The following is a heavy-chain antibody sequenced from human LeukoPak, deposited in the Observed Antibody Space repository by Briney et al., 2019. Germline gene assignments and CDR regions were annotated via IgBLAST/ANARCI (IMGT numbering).Heavy chain of an antibody. CDR2: IIPIFGTA. Sequence: SVKVSCKASGGTXSSYAISWVRQAPGQGLEWMGGIIPIFGTANYAQKFQGRVTITADESTSTAYMELSSLRSEDTAVYYCASTHDYGDYYYYYGMDVWGQGTTVTVSS. V-gene: IGHV1-69*01. D-gene: IGHD4-17*01. CDR3: ASTHDYGDYYYYYGMDV. CDR1: GGTXSSYA. J-gene: IGHJ6*02.